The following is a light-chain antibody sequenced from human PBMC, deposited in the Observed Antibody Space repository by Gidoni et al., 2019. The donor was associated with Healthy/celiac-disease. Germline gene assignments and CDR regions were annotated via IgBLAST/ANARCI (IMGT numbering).Light chain of an antibody. CDR1: QSVSSSY. Sequence: ETVLTQSPGTLSLSPGERATLACRASQSVSSSYLAWYQQKPGQAPRRLIYGASSRATGIPDRFSGSGSGTDFTLTISRLGPEDFAVYYCQQYGSSLLTFGGGTKVEIK. V-gene: IGKV3-20*01. J-gene: IGKJ4*01. CDR3: QQYGSSLLT. CDR2: GAS.